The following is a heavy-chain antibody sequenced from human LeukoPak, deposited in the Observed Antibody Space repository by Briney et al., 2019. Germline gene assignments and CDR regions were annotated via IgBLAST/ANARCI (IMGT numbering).Heavy chain of an antibody. Sequence: PSETLSLTCAVYGGSFSGYYWSWIRQPPGKGLEWIGEINHSGSTNYNPSLKSRVTISVDTSKNQFSLKLSSVTAADTAVYYCARGKVRQWLVPGPYYYYGMDVWGQGTTVTVSS. CDR3: ARGKVRQWLVPGPYYYYGMDV. J-gene: IGHJ6*02. V-gene: IGHV4-34*01. D-gene: IGHD6-19*01. CDR1: GGSFSGYY. CDR2: INHSGST.